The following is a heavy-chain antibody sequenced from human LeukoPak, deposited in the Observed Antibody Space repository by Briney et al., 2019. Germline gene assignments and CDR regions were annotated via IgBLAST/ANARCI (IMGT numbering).Heavy chain of an antibody. J-gene: IGHJ6*02. V-gene: IGHV1-69*04. CDR2: IIPILGIA. D-gene: IGHD4-17*01. Sequence: ASVKVSCKASGGTFSSYAISWVRQAPGQGLEWMGRIIPILGIANYAQKFQGRVTITADKSTSTAYMELSSLRSEDTAVYYCARVLTTGDYYYYYGMDVWGQGTTATVSS. CDR1: GGTFSSYA. CDR3: ARVLTTGDYYYYYGMDV.